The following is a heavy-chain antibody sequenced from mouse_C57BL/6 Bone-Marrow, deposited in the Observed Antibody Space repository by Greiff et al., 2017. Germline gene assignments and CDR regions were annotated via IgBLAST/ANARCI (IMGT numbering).Heavy chain of an antibody. CDR1: GYTFTSYW. Sequence: QVQLQQPGAELVKPGASVKMSCKASGYTFTSYWITWVKQRPGQGLEWIGDIYPGSGSTNYNEKFKSKATLTVDTSSSTAYMQLSSLTSEDTAVYYCAIYYYGSSYVWGTGTTVTVSS. CDR2: IYPGSGST. V-gene: IGHV1-55*01. J-gene: IGHJ1*03. D-gene: IGHD1-1*01. CDR3: AIYYYGSSYV.